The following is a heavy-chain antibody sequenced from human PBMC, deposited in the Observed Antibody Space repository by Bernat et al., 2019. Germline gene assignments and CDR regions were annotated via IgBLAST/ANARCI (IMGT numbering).Heavy chain of an antibody. J-gene: IGHJ3*02. CDR3: ARQKRDSWSGGTYDI. CDR1: GCSISSYY. V-gene: IGHV4-59*08. D-gene: IGHD6-13*01. CDR2: IYDSGST. Sequence: QVQLQESGPGLVKPSETLSLTCTVSGCSISSYYWSWIRPPPGKGLQWIGFIYDSGSTNHNPSLRSRVTITIDTSKNSFSLKLSSVTAADTAVYYCARQKRDSWSGGTYDIWGRGTMVTVSS.